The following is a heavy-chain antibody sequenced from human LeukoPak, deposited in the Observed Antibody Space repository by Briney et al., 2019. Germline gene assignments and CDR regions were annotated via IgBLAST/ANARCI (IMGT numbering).Heavy chain of an antibody. V-gene: IGHV3-7*01. D-gene: IGHD3-22*01. CDR2: IKQDGSAK. CDR1: GFTFRTYW. Sequence: PGGSLRLSCAASGFTFRTYWMTWVRQAPGKGLEWVANIKQDGSAKYYVDSLRGRFSISRDNVKNSLFLQMNSLSAEDTAVYYCARCHYDSTGYYSVPSHLDYWGQGTLVTVSS. J-gene: IGHJ4*02. CDR3: ARCHYDSTGYYSVPSHLDY.